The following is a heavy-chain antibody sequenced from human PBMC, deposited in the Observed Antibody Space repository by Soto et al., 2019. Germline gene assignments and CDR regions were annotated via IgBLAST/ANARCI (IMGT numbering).Heavy chain of an antibody. J-gene: IGHJ5*02. Sequence: SETLARTLAVYGGSFSCYYWSWIRQPPGKVLGLIGEINHSGSTNYNPSLKSRVTISVDTYKNQFSLKLSSVTAADTAVYYCARKADLWFGELERQGWFDTWGRGTMVTVS. V-gene: IGHV4-34*01. CDR3: ARKADLWFGELERQGWFDT. CDR2: INHSGST. CDR1: GGSFSCYY. D-gene: IGHD3-10*01.